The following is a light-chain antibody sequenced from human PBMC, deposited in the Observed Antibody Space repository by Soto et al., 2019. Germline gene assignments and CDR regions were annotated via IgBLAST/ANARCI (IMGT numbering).Light chain of an antibody. V-gene: IGKV1-39*01. CDR3: LLIYSTPHT. CDR2: AAS. J-gene: IGKJ2*01. CDR1: QSISSY. Sequence: DIQMTQSPSSLSASVGDRVIITCRASQSISSYLNWYQQRPGKAPKLLISAASSLQSGVPSRFSGSGSGTDFTLTISSLQPEDFATYCCLLIYSTPHTFGQGTKLEIK.